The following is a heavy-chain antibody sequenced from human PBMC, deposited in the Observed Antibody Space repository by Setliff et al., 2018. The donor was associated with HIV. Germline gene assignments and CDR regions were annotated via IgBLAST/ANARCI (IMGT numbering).Heavy chain of an antibody. Sequence: PSETLSLTCTVSGVSISSHYWSWVRQPPGKGLEWVSVINNSGTTKYADSVKGRFTISRDNSKNTLYLQMNSLRVEDTAVYYCARGKSCSGGSCYIVGAFDIWGQGTMVTVSS. CDR2: INNSGTT. CDR1: GVSISSHY. CDR3: ARGKSCSGGSCYIVGAFDI. D-gene: IGHD2-15*01. V-gene: IGHV3-53*01. J-gene: IGHJ3*02.